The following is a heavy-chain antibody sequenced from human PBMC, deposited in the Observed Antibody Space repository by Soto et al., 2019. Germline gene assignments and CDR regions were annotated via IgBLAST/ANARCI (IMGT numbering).Heavy chain of an antibody. CDR2: ITNTGGRT. CDR3: AKEGDSPSDNYYYLDV. V-gene: IGHV3-23*01. CDR1: GFTFSTYA. D-gene: IGHD3-10*01. J-gene: IGHJ6*03. Sequence: EVQLLESGGGLVQPGGSLRLSCGASGFTFSTYAMTWVRQAPGAGLEWVSTITNTGGRTKYTDSVKGRFSISRDKSKNTVYLQMNSLRAEDTAVYFCAKEGDSPSDNYYYLDVWGRGTTVTVSS.